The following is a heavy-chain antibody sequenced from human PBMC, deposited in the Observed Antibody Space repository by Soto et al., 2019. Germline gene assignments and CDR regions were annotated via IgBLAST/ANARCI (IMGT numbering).Heavy chain of an antibody. V-gene: IGHV1-69*13. D-gene: IGHD1-26*01. CDR1: GGTFSSYA. J-gene: IGHJ6*02. Sequence: GASVKVSCKASGGTFSSYAISWVRQAPGQGLEWMGGIIPIFGTANYAQKFQGRVTITADESTSTAYMELSSLRSEDTAVYYCASGQWDLLFSGMDAWAQGTTLTVSS. CDR2: IIPIFGTA. CDR3: ASGQWDLLFSGMDA.